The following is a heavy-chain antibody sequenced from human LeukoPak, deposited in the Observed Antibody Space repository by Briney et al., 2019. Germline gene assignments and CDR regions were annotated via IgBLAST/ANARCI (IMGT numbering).Heavy chain of an antibody. CDR3: ARLLMGATDFDY. J-gene: IGHJ4*02. D-gene: IGHD1-26*01. CDR2: IKSDGSST. Sequence: GGSLRLSCAASGFPFSSFWMHWVRQAPGKGLVWVSRIKSDGSSTAYAGFVKGRFTISRDNAKNTLYLQMNSLRAEDTAVYYCARLLMGATDFDYWGQGTLVTVSS. CDR1: GFPFSSFW. V-gene: IGHV3-74*03.